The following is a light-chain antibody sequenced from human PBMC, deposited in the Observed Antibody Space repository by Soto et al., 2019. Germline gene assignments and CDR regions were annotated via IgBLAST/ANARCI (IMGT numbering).Light chain of an antibody. CDR1: GSNIGSNY. Sequence: QSALTQPPSASGTPGQRVTISCSGSGSNIGSNYVYWYQQLPGTAPKLLIYRNNQRPSGVPDRFSGSKSGTSASLAISGLWSEDEADYYCAAWDDSLSGSYVFGTGTKVTVL. V-gene: IGLV1-47*03. J-gene: IGLJ1*01. CDR3: AAWDDSLSGSYV. CDR2: RNN.